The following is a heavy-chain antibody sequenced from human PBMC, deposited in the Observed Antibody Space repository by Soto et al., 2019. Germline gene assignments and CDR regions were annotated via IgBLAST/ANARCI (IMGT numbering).Heavy chain of an antibody. CDR1: GGSISNSNW. CDR3: AHRTIVGAAI. Sequence: SETLSLTCAVFGGSISNSNWWTWVRQPPGKGLGWIGEIFHSGSTNYNSSLMGRVTISVDKANNQFSLKVSSVTAADTAVYYCAHRTIVGAAIWGQGTLVTVSS. J-gene: IGHJ4*02. CDR2: IFHSGST. D-gene: IGHD1-26*01. V-gene: IGHV4-4*02.